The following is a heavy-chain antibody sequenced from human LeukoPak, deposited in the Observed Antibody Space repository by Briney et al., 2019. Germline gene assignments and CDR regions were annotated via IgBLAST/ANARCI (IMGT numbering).Heavy chain of an antibody. D-gene: IGHD6-13*01. CDR3: ERRTPIVVAGIFDY. CDR1: GFTFSSSG. V-gene: IGHV3-48*02. J-gene: IGHJ4*02. Sequence: GGSLRLTCAASGFTFSSSGMNWVRQAPGKGLEWVSYISSSGSTTYYADSVKGRFTISRDNAKNSLCLQMNSLRDEDTALYYCERRTPIVVAGIFDYWGRGTLVTVSS. CDR2: ISSSGSTT.